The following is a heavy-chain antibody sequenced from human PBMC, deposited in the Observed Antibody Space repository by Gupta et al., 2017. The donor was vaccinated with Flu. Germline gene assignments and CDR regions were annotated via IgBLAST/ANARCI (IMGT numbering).Heavy chain of an antibody. Sequence: FTNYWIGWVRQMPGKGLEWMGVIHPDDSDTRYSPSFEGQVTISADKSTRAAYLQWDSLKASDTAIYYCARRAYCSGGSCYSDYWGQGTLVT. CDR3: ARRAYCSGGSCYSDY. D-gene: IGHD2-15*01. J-gene: IGHJ4*02. V-gene: IGHV5-51*01. CDR1: FTNYW. CDR2: IHPDDSDT.